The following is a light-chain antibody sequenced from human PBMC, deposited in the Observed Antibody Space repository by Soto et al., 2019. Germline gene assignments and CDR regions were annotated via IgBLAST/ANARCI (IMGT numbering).Light chain of an antibody. Sequence: EIVLTQSPGTLSLSPGERATLSCRASQSVSSSSLAWYQQKPGQAPRLLIYATSSRAAGIPDRFRGSGSGTDFTLTISRLEPEDFAVYYCQQYGSSPWTFGQGTKVDIK. CDR2: ATS. CDR3: QQYGSSPWT. CDR1: QSVSSSS. J-gene: IGKJ1*01. V-gene: IGKV3-20*01.